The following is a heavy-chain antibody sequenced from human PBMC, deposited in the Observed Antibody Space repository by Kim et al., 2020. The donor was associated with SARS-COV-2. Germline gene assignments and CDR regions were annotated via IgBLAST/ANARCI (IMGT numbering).Heavy chain of an antibody. J-gene: IGHJ6*02. CDR3: ARGLRVYYYYGMDV. Sequence: ADSVKGRFTISRDNSKNTLYLQMNSLRAEDTAVYYCARGLRVYYYYGMDVWGQGTTVTVSS. D-gene: IGHD3-16*01. V-gene: IGHV3-30*07.